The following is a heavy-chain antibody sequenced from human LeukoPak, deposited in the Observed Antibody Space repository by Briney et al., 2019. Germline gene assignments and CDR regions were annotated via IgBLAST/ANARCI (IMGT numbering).Heavy chain of an antibody. Sequence: GGSLRLSCAASGFTFSSYAMSWVRQAPGKGLEWVSAISGSGSTTYYADSVKGRFTISRDNFKNTLYLQMNSLRAEDTAVYYCARSSMVRGVTFDYWGQGTLVTVSS. J-gene: IGHJ4*02. CDR2: ISGSGSTT. CDR3: ARSSMVRGVTFDY. D-gene: IGHD3-10*01. CDR1: GFTFSSYA. V-gene: IGHV3-23*01.